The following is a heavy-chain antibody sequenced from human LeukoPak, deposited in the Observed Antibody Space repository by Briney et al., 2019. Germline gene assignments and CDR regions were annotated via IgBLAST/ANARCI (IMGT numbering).Heavy chain of an antibody. CDR2: IKSKTDGGTT. CDR1: GFTFSNAW. V-gene: IGHV3-15*01. J-gene: IGHJ6*02. Sequence: GGSLRLSCAASGFTFSNAWMSWVRQAPGKGLEWVGRIKSKTDGGTTDYAAPVKGRFTISRDDSKNTLYLQMNSLKTEDTAVYYCGGTVTTYYYCGMDVWGQGTTVTVSS. D-gene: IGHD4-11*01. CDR3: GGTVTTYYYCGMDV.